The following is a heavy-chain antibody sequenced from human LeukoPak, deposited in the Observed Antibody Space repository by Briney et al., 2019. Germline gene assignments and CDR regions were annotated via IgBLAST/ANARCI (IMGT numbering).Heavy chain of an antibody. CDR1: GFTFSSYS. CDR2: ISSSSSYI. J-gene: IGHJ4*02. D-gene: IGHD6-19*01. V-gene: IGHV3-21*01. CDR3: ARDSGPLYSSGWFNY. Sequence: VQPGRSLILSCAASGFTFSSYSMNWVRQAPGKGLEWVSSISSSSSYIYYADSVKGRFTISRDNAKNSLYLQMNSLRAEDTAVYYCARDSGPLYSSGWFNYWGQGTLVTVSS.